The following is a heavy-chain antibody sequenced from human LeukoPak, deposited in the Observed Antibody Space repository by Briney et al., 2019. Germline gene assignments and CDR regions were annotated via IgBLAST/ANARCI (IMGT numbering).Heavy chain of an antibody. CDR2: IYTSGST. CDR3: ARDFPLGFYYYGMDV. V-gene: IGHV4-4*07. CDR1: GGSISSYY. Sequence: SETLSLTCTVSGGSISSYYWSWIRQPPGKGLEWIGRIYTSGSTNYNPSLKSRVTMSVDTSKNQFSLKLSSVTAADTAVYYCARDFPLGFYYYGMDVWGQGTTVTVSS. J-gene: IGHJ6*02.